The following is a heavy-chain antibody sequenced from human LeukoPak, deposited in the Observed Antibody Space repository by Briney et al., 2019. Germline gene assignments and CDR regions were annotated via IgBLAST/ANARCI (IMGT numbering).Heavy chain of an antibody. CDR3: ARGTIVVVPAAMLAPFFDY. CDR2: INHRGST. J-gene: IGHJ4*02. D-gene: IGHD2-2*01. CDR1: GGSFSGYY. Sequence: SETLSLTCAVYGGSFSGYYWSWIRQPPGKGLEWIGEINHRGSTNYNPSLKSRVTISVDTSKNQFSLKLSSVTAADTAVYYCARGTIVVVPAAMLAPFFDYWGQGTLVTVSS. V-gene: IGHV4-34*01.